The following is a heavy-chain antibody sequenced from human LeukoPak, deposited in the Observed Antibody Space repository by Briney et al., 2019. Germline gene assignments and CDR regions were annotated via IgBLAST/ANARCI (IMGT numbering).Heavy chain of an antibody. J-gene: IGHJ3*02. CDR1: GYTFTGYY. CDR3: ARIMEYYDFTPRGFDI. Sequence: ASVKVSCKASGYTFTGYYMHWVRQAPGQGLEWMGWINPNSGGTKYAQKFQGRVTMTRDTSISTAYMELSRLRSDDTAVYYCARIMEYYDFTPRGFDIWGQGTMVAVSS. D-gene: IGHD3/OR15-3a*01. V-gene: IGHV1-2*02. CDR2: INPNSGGT.